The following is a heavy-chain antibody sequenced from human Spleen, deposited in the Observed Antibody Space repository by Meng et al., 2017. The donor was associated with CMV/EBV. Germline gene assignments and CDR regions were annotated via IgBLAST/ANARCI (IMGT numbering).Heavy chain of an antibody. CDR2: ISGGGVTT. Sequence: GESLKISCVASGFTFSSYWMSWVCQAPGKGLEWVSVISGGGVTTYSADSVKGRFTISRDNSKNTLHLQMNSLRAEDTAVYYCTNHLEWLLNLQAFEYWGQGTLVTVSS. CDR1: GFTFSSYW. V-gene: IGHV3-23*01. J-gene: IGHJ4*02. D-gene: IGHD3-3*01. CDR3: TNHLEWLLNLQAFEY.